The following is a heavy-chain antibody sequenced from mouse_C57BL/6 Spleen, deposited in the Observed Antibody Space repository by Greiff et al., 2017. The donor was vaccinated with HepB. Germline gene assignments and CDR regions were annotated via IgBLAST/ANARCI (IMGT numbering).Heavy chain of an antibody. Sequence: VKLMESGAELARPGASVKMSCKASGYTFTSYTMHWVKQRPGQGLEWIGYINPSSGYTKYNQKFKDKATLTADKSSSTAYMQLSRLTSEDSAVYYCARYSNYLWYFDVWGTGTTVTVSS. CDR1: GYTFTSYT. J-gene: IGHJ1*03. V-gene: IGHV1-4*01. CDR2: INPSSGYT. D-gene: IGHD2-5*01. CDR3: ARYSNYLWYFDV.